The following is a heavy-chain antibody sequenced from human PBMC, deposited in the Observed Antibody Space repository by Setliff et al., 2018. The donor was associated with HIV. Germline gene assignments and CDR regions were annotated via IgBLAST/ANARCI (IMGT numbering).Heavy chain of an antibody. D-gene: IGHD2-21*02. Sequence: SVKVSCKASGYTFTSYDISWVRQAPGQGLEWMGWISIYNGNTKYAQKLQGRVTMTTDTSTSTAYMELRSLRSEDTAVYFCARVTPYCGGDCFDAFDIWGQGTMVTVS. CDR3: ARVTPYCGGDCFDAFDI. V-gene: IGHV1-18*01. J-gene: IGHJ3*02. CDR1: GYTFTSYD. CDR2: ISIYNGNT.